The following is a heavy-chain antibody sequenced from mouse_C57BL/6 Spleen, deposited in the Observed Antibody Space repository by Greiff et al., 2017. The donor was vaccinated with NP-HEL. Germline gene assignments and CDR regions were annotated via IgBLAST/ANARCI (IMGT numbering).Heavy chain of an antibody. D-gene: IGHD1-1*02. V-gene: IGHV1-52*01. CDR3: AGDLVFGF. Sequence: QVQLKQPGAELVRPGSSVKLSCKASGYTFTSYWMHWVKQRPIQGLEWIGNIDPSDSETHYNHKFKDKATLTVDKSSSTAYMQLSSLTSGDSAVYYCAGDLVFGFWGQGTPLPVSS. CDR2: IDPSDSET. J-gene: IGHJ2*01. CDR1: GYTFTSYW.